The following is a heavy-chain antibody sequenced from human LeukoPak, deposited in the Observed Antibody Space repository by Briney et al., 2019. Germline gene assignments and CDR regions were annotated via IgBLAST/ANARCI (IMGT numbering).Heavy chain of an antibody. CDR1: GFTFDDHA. D-gene: IGHD5-24*01. Sequence: PGGSLRLSCAASGFTFDDHAMHWVRQAPGKGLEWVSGLSWNSGSIDYADSVKGRFTISRDNAKNSLYLQMNSLRAEDTALYYCAKGPGMATVKRYLDYWGQGTLVTVPS. CDR3: AKGPGMATVKRYLDY. V-gene: IGHV3-9*01. J-gene: IGHJ4*02. CDR2: LSWNSGSI.